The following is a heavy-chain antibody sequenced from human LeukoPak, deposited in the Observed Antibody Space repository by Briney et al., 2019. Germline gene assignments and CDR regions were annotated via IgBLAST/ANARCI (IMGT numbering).Heavy chain of an antibody. V-gene: IGHV3-21*01. Sequence: GGSLRLSCVASGFTVSSNYMSWVRQAPGKGLEWVSSISSSSSYIYYADSVKGRFTISRDNAKNSLYLQMNSLRVEDTAVYYCARNTSGSIDYWGQGTLVTVSS. CDR1: GFTVSSNY. CDR2: ISSSSSYI. J-gene: IGHJ4*02. D-gene: IGHD1-26*01. CDR3: ARNTSGSIDY.